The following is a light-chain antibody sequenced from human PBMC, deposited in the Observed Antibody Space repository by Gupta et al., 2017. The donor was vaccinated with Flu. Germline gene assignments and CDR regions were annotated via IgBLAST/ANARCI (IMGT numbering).Light chain of an antibody. CDR3: QQYDNWPQT. Sequence: EIIMTQSPATLSVSPGESVTLSCRASQSVSSYLAWYQQKPGQAPRLLIYGASTRATGIPARFSGSGSGTEFTLTISSLQSEDFAVFYCQQYDNWPQTFGQGTRVEIK. V-gene: IGKV3-15*01. CDR2: GAS. CDR1: QSVSSY. J-gene: IGKJ1*01.